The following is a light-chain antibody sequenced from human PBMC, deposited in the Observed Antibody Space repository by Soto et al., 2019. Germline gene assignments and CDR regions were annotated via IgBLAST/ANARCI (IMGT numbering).Light chain of an antibody. V-gene: IGLV1-40*01. CDR3: QSYDSRLRAWV. J-gene: IGLJ1*01. CDR2: TNT. CDR1: RSNIGAGYD. Sequence: QAVVTQPPSVSGAPGQRVTISCTGSRSNIGAGYDVHWYQQLPGTAPRLLIYTNTYRPSGVPDRFSGSKSGTSASLAISGLQAEDEADYYCQSYDSRLRAWVFGTGTKLTVL.